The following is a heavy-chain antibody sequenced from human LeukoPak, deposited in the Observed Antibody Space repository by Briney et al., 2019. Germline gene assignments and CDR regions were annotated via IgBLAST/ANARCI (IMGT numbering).Heavy chain of an antibody. CDR1: GYTFTSYG. CDR2: ISAYNGNT. Sequence: ASVEVSCKAPGYTFTSYGISWVRQAPGQGLEWMGWISAYNGNTNYAQKLQGRVTMTTDTSTSTAYMELRSLRSDDTAVYYCARGLPTYYYDSSGYYYGFDYWGQGTLVTVSS. J-gene: IGHJ4*02. V-gene: IGHV1-18*01. D-gene: IGHD3-22*01. CDR3: ARGLPTYYYDSSGYYYGFDY.